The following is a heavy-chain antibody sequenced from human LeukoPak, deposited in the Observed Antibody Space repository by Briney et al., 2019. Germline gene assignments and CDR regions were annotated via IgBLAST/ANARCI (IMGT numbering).Heavy chain of an antibody. Sequence: GRSLRLSCAASGFTFSTYAMHWVRQAPGKGLEWMALIRSDGGNKYYTDSVKGRFTISRDNSKNTLYLQMNGLRVEDTAVYYCAKGLHSGSYLDALDIWGQGKMVTVFS. CDR3: AKGLHSGSYLDALDI. CDR2: IRSDGGNK. CDR1: GFTFSTYA. J-gene: IGHJ3*02. D-gene: IGHD1-26*01. V-gene: IGHV3-30*02.